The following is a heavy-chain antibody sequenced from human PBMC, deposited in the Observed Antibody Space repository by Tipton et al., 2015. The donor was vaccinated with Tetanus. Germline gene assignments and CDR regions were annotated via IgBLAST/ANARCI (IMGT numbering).Heavy chain of an antibody. D-gene: IGHD2-15*01. CDR2: ISSTTSYI. J-gene: IGHJ4*02. V-gene: IGHV3-21*01. Sequence: SLRLSCGGSGFIFSNYAMNWVRQAPGKGLEWVSSISSTTSYIYYADSVKGRFTISRDNAKNSLYLQMNSLGTEDTGVYYCAKKAGSVCSDGTCYSLDHWGQGTQVTVSS. CDR1: GFIFSNYA. CDR3: AKKAGSVCSDGTCYSLDH.